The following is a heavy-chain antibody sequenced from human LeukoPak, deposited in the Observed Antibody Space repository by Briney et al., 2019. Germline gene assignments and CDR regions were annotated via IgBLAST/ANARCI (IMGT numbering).Heavy chain of an antibody. D-gene: IGHD4-11*01. CDR3: ARGSRASNYVGDY. CDR1: GFTFDDYA. J-gene: IGHJ4*02. CDR2: ISSGSGYI. V-gene: IGHV3-21*01. Sequence: GRSLRLSCAASGFTFDDYAMHWVRQAPGKGLEWVSSISSGSGYIYYADSVKGRFTISRDNAKNSLYLQMNSLRAEDTAVYYCARGSRASNYVGDYWGQGTLVTVSA.